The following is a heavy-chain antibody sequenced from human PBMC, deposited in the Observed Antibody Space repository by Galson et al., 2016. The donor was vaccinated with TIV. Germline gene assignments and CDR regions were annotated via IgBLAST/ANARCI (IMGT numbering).Heavy chain of an antibody. CDR2: ISTTSSLI. CDR1: GFTFSIYN. J-gene: IGHJ4*02. Sequence: LRLSCAASGFTFSIYNMNWVRQPPGKGLEWISYISTTSSLIYYADSVRGRFTISRDNAKNSLYLQMNSLRADDTAVYYCAREGRDGYNPYFDYWGQGTLSPSPQ. D-gene: IGHD5-24*01. V-gene: IGHV3-48*01. CDR3: AREGRDGYNPYFDY.